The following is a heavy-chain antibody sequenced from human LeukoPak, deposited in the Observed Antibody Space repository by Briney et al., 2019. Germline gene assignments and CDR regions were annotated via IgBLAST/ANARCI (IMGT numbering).Heavy chain of an antibody. V-gene: IGHV1-69*13. CDR3: ASRYCSGGSCCLAYYFDY. Sequence: SVKVSCKASGGTFSSYAISWVRQAPGQGLEWMGGIIPIFGTANYAQKFQGRVTITADESTSTAYMELSSLRSEDTAVYYCASRYCSGGSCCLAYYFDYWGQGTLVTVSS. CDR2: IIPIFGTA. CDR1: GGTFSSYA. D-gene: IGHD2-15*01. J-gene: IGHJ4*02.